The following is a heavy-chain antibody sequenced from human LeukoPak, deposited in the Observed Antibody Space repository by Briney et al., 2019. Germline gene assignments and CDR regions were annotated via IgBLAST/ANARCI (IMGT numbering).Heavy chain of an antibody. J-gene: IGHJ4*02. CDR1: GGSISSGGYY. CDR3: ARVSYYGSGSYSPFDY. CDR2: IYYSGST. Sequence: SETLSLTCTVSGGSISSGGYYWSWIRQHPGKGLEWIGYIYYSGSTYYNPSLKSRVTISVDTSKNQFSLKLSSVTAADTAVYYCARVSYYGSGSYSPFDYWGQGTLVTVSS. V-gene: IGHV4-31*03. D-gene: IGHD3-10*01.